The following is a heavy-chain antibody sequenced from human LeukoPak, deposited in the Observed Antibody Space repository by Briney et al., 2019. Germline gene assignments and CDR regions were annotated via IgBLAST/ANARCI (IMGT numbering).Heavy chain of an antibody. CDR2: ITDSGGST. CDR1: GFTFSTYA. D-gene: IGHD1-26*01. CDR3: TTSGNYFGDY. J-gene: IGHJ4*02. V-gene: IGHV3-23*01. Sequence: PGGSLRLSCAASGFTFSTYAMSWVRQAPGAGLDWVSSITDSGGSTYYADSVKGRFTISRDNSKNTLYLQMHSLRAEDTAVYYCTTSGNYFGDYWGQGTPVTVSS.